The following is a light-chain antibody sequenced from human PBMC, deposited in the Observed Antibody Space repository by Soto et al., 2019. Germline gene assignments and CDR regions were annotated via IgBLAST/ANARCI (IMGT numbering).Light chain of an antibody. V-gene: IGLV4-69*01. CDR1: SGHSSYA. CDR3: QNWGTGIVV. Sequence: QLVLTQSPSASASLGASVKLTCTLSSGHSSYAIAWHQQQPEKGPRYLMKLNSDGSHRKGDGIPDRFSGSSSGAERYLTISSLQSEDEADYYCQNWGTGIVVFGGGTKLTVL. J-gene: IGLJ2*01. CDR2: LNSDGSH.